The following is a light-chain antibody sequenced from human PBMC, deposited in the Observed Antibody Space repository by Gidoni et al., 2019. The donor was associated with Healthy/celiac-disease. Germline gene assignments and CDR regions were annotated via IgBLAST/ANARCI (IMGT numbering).Light chain of an antibody. J-gene: IGKJ2*03. CDR2: AAS. CDR3: QQYYSYPRS. V-gene: IGKV1-8*01. Sequence: AIRVTQSPSSFSASTGDSVTNTCRASQGISSYLAWYQQKPGKAPKLLIYAASSLQSGVPSRFSGSGSGTDFTLTISCLQSEDFATYYCQQYYSYPRSFGQGTKLEIK. CDR1: QGISSY.